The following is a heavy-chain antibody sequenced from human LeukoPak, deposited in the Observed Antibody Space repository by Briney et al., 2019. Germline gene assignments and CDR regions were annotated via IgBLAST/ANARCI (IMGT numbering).Heavy chain of an antibody. CDR1: GYTFTSYG. J-gene: IGHJ5*02. V-gene: IGHV1-18*01. Sequence: ASVKVSCKASGYTFTSYGISWVRQAPGQGLEWMGWISAYNGNTNYAQKLQGRVTMTTDTSTSTAYMELRSLRSDDTAVYYCARDHLHSSSSHNWFDPWGQGTLVTVSS. CDR2: ISAYNGNT. D-gene: IGHD6-13*01. CDR3: ARDHLHSSSSHNWFDP.